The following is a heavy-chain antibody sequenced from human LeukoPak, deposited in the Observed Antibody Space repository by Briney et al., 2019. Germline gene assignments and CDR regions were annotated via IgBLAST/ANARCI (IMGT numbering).Heavy chain of an antibody. Sequence: GGSLRLSCAASGFTFSNYGMHWVRQAPGKGLEWVAVIWYDGSNKYYADSVKGRFTISRDYSKNTLYVQMNSLRAEDTALYCCARDPPHYSSSWYYFDSWGQGTLVTVSS. J-gene: IGHJ4*02. V-gene: IGHV3-33*01. CDR3: ARDPPHYSSSWYYFDS. CDR1: GFTFSNYG. CDR2: IWYDGSNK. D-gene: IGHD6-13*01.